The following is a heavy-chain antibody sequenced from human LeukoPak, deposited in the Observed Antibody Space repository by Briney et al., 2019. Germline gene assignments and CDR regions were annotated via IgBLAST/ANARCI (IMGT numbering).Heavy chain of an antibody. CDR2: ISSSGSTI. CDR3: ARSLLKQQLVSFDY. J-gene: IGHJ4*02. CDR1: GFTFSSYS. Sequence: GGSLRLSCAASGFTFSSYSMNWVRQAPGKGLEWVSYISSSGSTIYYADSAKGRFTISRDNAKNSLYLQMNSLRAEDTAVYYCARSLLKQQLVSFDYWGQGTLVTVSS. V-gene: IGHV3-48*01. D-gene: IGHD6-13*01.